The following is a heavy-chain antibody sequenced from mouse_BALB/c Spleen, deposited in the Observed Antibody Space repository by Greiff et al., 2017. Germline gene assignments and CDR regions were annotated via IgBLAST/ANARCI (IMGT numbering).Heavy chain of an antibody. Sequence: VQLKQSGAELVKPGASVKLSCTASGFNIKDTYMHWVKQRPEQGLEWIGRIDPANGNTKYDPKFQGKATITADTSSNTAYLQLSSLTSEDTAVYYCARDGSSYVEAMDYWGQGTSVTVSS. J-gene: IGHJ4*01. CDR2: IDPANGNT. V-gene: IGHV14-3*02. D-gene: IGHD1-1*01. CDR1: GFNIKDTY. CDR3: ARDGSSYVEAMDY.